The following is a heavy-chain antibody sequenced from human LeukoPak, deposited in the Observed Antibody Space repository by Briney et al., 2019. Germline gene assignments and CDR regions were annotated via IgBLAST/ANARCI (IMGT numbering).Heavy chain of an antibody. CDR3: AREYYDFWSGSYSYYYYMDV. V-gene: IGHV4-4*07. Sequence: SETLSLTCTVSGGSISSYYWSWIRQPAGKGLEWIGRIYTSGSTNYNPSLKSRVTMSVDTSKNQFSLKLSSVTAADTAVYYCAREYYDFWSGSYSYYYYMDVWGKGTTVTVSS. D-gene: IGHD3-3*01. CDR2: IYTSGST. CDR1: GGSISSYY. J-gene: IGHJ6*03.